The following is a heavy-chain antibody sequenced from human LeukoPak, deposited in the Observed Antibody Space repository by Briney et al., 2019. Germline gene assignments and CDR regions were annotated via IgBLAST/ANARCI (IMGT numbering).Heavy chain of an antibody. CDR2: VSYDGYNT. V-gene: IGHV3-30*18. CDR3: AKARDRTHLDN. CDR1: GFTFSSYG. Sequence: GGSLRLSCAASGFTFSSYGMHWVRQAPGKGLEWLAVVSYDGYNTDYGDSVKGRFTISRDNSNNTVYLQMSSLSADDTAVYFCAKARDRTHLDNWGQGTLVTVSS. J-gene: IGHJ4*02.